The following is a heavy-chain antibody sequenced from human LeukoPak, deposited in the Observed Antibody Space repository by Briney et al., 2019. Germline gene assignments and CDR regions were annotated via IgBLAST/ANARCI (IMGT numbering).Heavy chain of an antibody. J-gene: IGHJ4*02. CDR2: ISGSGGST. D-gene: IGHD3-10*01. Sequence: GRSLRLSCAASGFTFSSYAMSWVRQAPGKGLEWVSAISGSGGSTYYADSVKGRFTISRDNSKNTLYLQMNSLRAEDTAVYYCAKDTDHYGHYFDYWGQGTLVTVSS. CDR1: GFTFSSYA. CDR3: AKDTDHYGHYFDY. V-gene: IGHV3-23*01.